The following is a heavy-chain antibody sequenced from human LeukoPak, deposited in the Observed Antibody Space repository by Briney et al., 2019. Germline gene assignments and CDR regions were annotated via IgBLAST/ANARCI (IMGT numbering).Heavy chain of an antibody. J-gene: IGHJ4*02. D-gene: IGHD6-13*01. CDR3: ARGKDGRSSPFDY. Sequence: PSETLSLTCTVSGGPISSYYWSWIRQPPGKGLEWIGYIYYSGSTNYNPSLKSRVTISVDTSKNQFSLKLSSVTAADTAVYYCARGKDGRSSPFDYWGQGTLVTVSS. V-gene: IGHV4-59*01. CDR1: GGPISSYY. CDR2: IYYSGST.